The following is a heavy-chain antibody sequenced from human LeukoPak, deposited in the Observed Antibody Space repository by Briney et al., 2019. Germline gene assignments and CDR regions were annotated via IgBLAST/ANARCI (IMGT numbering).Heavy chain of an antibody. CDR3: AGAGGNSAGDWFDP. Sequence: SETLSLTCTVSGGSISSSSYYWGWIRQPPGKGLEWIGSIYYSGSTYYNPSLKSRVTISVDTSRNQFSLKLSSVTAADTAVYYCAGAGGNSAGDWFDPWGQGTLVTVSS. V-gene: IGHV4-39*01. J-gene: IGHJ5*02. CDR1: GGSISSSSYY. D-gene: IGHD4-23*01. CDR2: IYYSGST.